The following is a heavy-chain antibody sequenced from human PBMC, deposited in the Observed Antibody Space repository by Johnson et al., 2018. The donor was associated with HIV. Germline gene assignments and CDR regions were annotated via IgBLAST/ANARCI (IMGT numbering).Heavy chain of an antibody. J-gene: IGHJ3*02. D-gene: IGHD1-26*01. CDR3: AKASPNGPMWVFEAFDK. V-gene: IGHV3-23*04. CDR1: GFSFSEYA. CDR2: ISAGGGSS. Sequence: VQLVESGGGLVQPGGSLRLSCAASGFSFSEYAMSWVRQAPGKGLEWVSAISAGGGSSFFADSVTGRFTLSRDNSKNSVYLQMNSLRAEDTAVYDCAKASPNGPMWVFEAFDKWGQGTMVTVS.